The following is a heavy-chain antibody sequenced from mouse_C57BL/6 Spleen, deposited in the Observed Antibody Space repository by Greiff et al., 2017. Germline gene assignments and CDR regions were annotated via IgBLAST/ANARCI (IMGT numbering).Heavy chain of an antibody. CDR1: GFTFSSYG. CDR3: ARDDYDGAY. Sequence: EVHLVESGGDLVKPGGSLKLSCAASGFTFSSYGMSWVRQTPDKRLEWVATISSGGSYTYYPDRVKGRFTISRDNAKNTLYLQMSSLKSEDTAMYYCARDDYDGAYWGQGTLVTVSA. V-gene: IGHV5-6*01. J-gene: IGHJ3*01. CDR2: ISSGGSYT. D-gene: IGHD2-4*01.